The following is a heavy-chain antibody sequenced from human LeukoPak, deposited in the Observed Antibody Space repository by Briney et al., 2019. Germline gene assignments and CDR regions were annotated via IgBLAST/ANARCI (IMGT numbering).Heavy chain of an antibody. CDR1: GHSFTSYW. J-gene: IGHJ5*02. V-gene: IGHV5-10-1*01. D-gene: IGHD1-26*01. CDR3: ARVVGATTWFDP. CDR2: IDPSDSYT. Sequence: GESLKISCKGSGHSFTSYWISWVRQMPGKGLEWMGRIDPSDSYTNYSPSFQGHVTISADKSISTAYLQWSSLKASDTAMYYCARVVGATTWFDPWGQGTLVTVSS.